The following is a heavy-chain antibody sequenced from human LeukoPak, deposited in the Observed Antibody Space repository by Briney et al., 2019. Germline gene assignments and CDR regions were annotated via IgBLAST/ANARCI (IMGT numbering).Heavy chain of an antibody. Sequence: ASVKVSCKASGYTFTSYGISWVRQAPGQGLEWMGIINPSGGSTSYAQKFQGRVAMTRDTSTSTVYMELSSLRSEDTAVYYCASGKTGFDYWGQGTLVTVSS. CDR2: INPSGGST. CDR3: ASGKTGFDY. CDR1: GYTFTSYG. J-gene: IGHJ4*02. D-gene: IGHD7-27*01. V-gene: IGHV1-46*01.